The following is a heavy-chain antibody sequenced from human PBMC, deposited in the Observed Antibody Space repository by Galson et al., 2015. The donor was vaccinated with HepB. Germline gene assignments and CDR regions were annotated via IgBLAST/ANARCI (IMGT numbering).Heavy chain of an antibody. V-gene: IGHV3-23*01. CDR3: AKAKGYSSGLYYFDY. CDR2: ISGSGGST. J-gene: IGHJ4*02. D-gene: IGHD6-19*01. CDR1: GFTFSSYA. Sequence: SLRLSCAASGFTFSSYAMSWVRQAPGKGLEWVSAISGSGGSTYYADSVKGRFTISRDNSKNTLYLQMNSLRAEDTAVYYCAKAKGYSSGLYYFDYWGQGTLVTVSS.